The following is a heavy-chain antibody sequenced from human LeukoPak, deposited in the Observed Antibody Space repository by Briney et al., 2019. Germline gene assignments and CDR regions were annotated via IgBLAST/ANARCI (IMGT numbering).Heavy chain of an antibody. Sequence: GRSLRLSCAASGFTFDDYAMHWVRQAPGKGLEWVSGISWNSGSIGYADSVKGRFTISRDNAKNSLYLQMNSLRAEDTAVYYCALQLDGELEYWGQGSLVTVSS. D-gene: IGHD1-1*01. CDR3: ALQLDGELEY. CDR1: GFTFDDYA. J-gene: IGHJ4*02. V-gene: IGHV3-9*01. CDR2: ISWNSGSI.